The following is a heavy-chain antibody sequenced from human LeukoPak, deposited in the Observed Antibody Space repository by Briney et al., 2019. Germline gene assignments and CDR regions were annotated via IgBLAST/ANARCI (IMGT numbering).Heavy chain of an antibody. D-gene: IGHD5-12*01. CDR1: VYTFTVYY. V-gene: IGHV1-2*02. CDR3: SRAPGYSAYGLPFDF. Sequence: ASVKVPCKTSVYTFTVYYMHWVRQAPGQGVGGMGWINPNSGGTNYAQKFQGRVTMTRDTSISTTYMELSRLTSDDTGMYYCSRAPGYSAYGLPFDFWGQGTQVTVSS. J-gene: IGHJ4*02. CDR2: INPNSGGT.